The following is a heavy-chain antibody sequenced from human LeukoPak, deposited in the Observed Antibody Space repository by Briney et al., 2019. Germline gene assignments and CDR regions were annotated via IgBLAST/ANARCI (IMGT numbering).Heavy chain of an antibody. D-gene: IGHD2-15*01. Sequence: GGSLRLSCAASGFTFSSYSMNWVRQAPGKGLEWVSSISSSSSYIYYADSVKGRFTISRDNAKNSLYLQMNSLRAEDTAVYYCAKQAELGCCSGGSCSFDYWGQGTLVTVSS. CDR1: GFTFSSYS. CDR2: ISSSSSYI. J-gene: IGHJ4*02. V-gene: IGHV3-21*01. CDR3: AKQAELGCCSGGSCSFDY.